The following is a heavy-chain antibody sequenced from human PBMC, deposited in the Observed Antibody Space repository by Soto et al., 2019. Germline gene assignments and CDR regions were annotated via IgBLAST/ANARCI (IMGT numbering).Heavy chain of an antibody. Sequence: SETLSLTCAVSGGSISSSNWWSWVRQPPGKGLEWIGEIFHSGSTKDNPSLKSRVTISLDKSKNQISLKLSSVTAADTAVYYCARVANMIFGGVGAIDMWGQGTMVTVSS. J-gene: IGHJ3*02. CDR2: IFHSGST. CDR3: ARVANMIFGGVGAIDM. V-gene: IGHV4-4*02. CDR1: GGSISSSNW. D-gene: IGHD3-3*01.